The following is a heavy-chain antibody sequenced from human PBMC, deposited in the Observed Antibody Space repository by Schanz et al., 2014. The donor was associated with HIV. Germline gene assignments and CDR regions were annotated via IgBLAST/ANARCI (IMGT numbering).Heavy chain of an antibody. CDR3: ASGRRSGIGWRMDV. Sequence: QVQLGQSGAEGKKTGSSGKVSCKASGGTFRSNAITWVRQAPGQGLEWIGHFNVMLSKINSAQKFQGRVSMTADPSTNTAYMEMRGLRFEDTAVYYCASGRRSGIGWRMDVWGQGTTVSVSS. V-gene: IGHV1-69*01. J-gene: IGHJ6*02. CDR1: GGTFRSNA. D-gene: IGHD6-19*01. CDR2: FNVMLSKI.